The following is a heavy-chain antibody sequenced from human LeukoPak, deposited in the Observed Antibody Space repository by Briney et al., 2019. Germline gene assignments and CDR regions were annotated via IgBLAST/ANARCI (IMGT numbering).Heavy chain of an antibody. CDR2: MNPNSGNT. J-gene: IGHJ6*02. D-gene: IGHD6-19*01. CDR3: ARTIAVAEGYYYYGMDV. V-gene: IGHV1-8*01. Sequence: ASVKVSCKASRYTFTSYDINWVRQATGQGLEWMGWMNPNSGNTGYAQKFQGRVTMTRNTSISTAYMELSSLRSEDTAVSYCARTIAVAEGYYYYGMDVWGQGTTVTVSS. CDR1: RYTFTSYD.